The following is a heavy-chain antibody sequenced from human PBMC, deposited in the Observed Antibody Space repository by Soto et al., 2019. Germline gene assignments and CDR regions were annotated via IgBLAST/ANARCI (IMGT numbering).Heavy chain of an antibody. D-gene: IGHD3-22*01. CDR2: IKSKTDGGTT. CDR1: GFTFSNAW. Sequence: PGGSLRLSCAASGFTFSNAWMSWVRQAPGKGLEWVGRIKSKTDGGTTDYAAPVKGRFTISRDDSKNTLYLQMNSLKTEDTAVYYCTTGGSYDSSGGKYYFDYWGQGTLVTVSS. V-gene: IGHV3-15*01. CDR3: TTGGSYDSSGGKYYFDY. J-gene: IGHJ4*02.